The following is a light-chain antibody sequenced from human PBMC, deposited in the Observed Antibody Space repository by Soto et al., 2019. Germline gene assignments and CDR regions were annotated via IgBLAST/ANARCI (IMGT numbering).Light chain of an antibody. CDR2: AAS. V-gene: IGKV1-39*01. CDR1: QGISSH. Sequence: DIQMTQSPSSLSASAGDRVTITCRASQGISSHLNWYQQKPGKAPKLLIYAASSLQSGVPSRFGGSGSGTDFTLTISSLQSEDFATYYCQQGYTTPQTFGQGTKVESK. J-gene: IGKJ1*01. CDR3: QQGYTTPQT.